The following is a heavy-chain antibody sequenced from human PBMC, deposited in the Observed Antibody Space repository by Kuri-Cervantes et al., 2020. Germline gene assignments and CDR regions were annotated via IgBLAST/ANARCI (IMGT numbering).Heavy chain of an antibody. D-gene: IGHD3-10*01. CDR1: GFTFSDYY. CDR3: ARASGSGSPGSGYYYYMDV. J-gene: IGHJ6*03. Sequence: GESLKISCAASGFTFSDYYMNWVRQAPGKGLEWVSSISSSSTIYYADSVKGRFTISRDNAKNSLYLQMNSLRAEDTALYHCARASGSGSPGSGYYYYMDVWGKGTTVTVSS. CDR2: ISSSSTI. V-gene: IGHV3-69-1*01.